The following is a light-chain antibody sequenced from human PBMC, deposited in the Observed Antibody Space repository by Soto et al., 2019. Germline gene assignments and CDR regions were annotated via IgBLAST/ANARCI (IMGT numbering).Light chain of an antibody. V-gene: IGKV3-15*01. J-gene: IGKJ1*01. Sequence: EILLAQSPAPLSLSPGEIATVSCRASQSVSRYLAWYQQKPGQAPRLLIYGASTRATGIPARFSGSGSGTEFTLTISSLQSEDFAVYYCQQYNNWPWKCGQGTKGDI. CDR1: QSVSRY. CDR3: QQYNNWPWK. CDR2: GAS.